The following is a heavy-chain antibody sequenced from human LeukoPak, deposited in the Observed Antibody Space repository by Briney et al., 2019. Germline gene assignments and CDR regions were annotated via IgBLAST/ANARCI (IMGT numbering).Heavy chain of an antibody. Sequence: GGSLRLSCAASGFTFSSYSMNWVRQAPGKGLEWVSSISSSSSYIYYADSVKGRFTISRDNAKNSLYLQMNSLRAEDTAVYYCARDGGDSSSWYHIGYWGQGTLVTVSS. V-gene: IGHV3-21*01. CDR1: GFTFSSYS. CDR2: ISSSSSYI. D-gene: IGHD6-13*01. CDR3: ARDGGDSSSWYHIGY. J-gene: IGHJ4*02.